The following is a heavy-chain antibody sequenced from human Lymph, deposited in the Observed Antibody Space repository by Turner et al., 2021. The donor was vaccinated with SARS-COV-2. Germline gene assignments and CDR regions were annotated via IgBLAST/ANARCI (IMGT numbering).Heavy chain of an antibody. CDR1: GIIVSRNY. D-gene: IGHD6-13*01. CDR2: IYSGGTT. V-gene: IGHV3-53*01. J-gene: IGHJ6*02. CDR3: ARDLGTYGMDV. Sequence: EVLLVEPGGGLMQPGGSLRLSCAASGIIVSRNYMNWVRQAPGKGLEWVSVIYSGGTTYYADSVKGRFTISRDNSKNTLYLKMNSLRVEDTAVYYCARDLGTYGMDVWGQGTTVTVSS.